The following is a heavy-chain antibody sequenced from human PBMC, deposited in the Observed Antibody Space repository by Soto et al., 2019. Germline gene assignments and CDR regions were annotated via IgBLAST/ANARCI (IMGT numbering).Heavy chain of an antibody. CDR2: IYSDGRT. Sequence: PGGSLRLSCAASGFSVSSNYMTWVRQAPGKGLEWVSIIYSDGRTNYADSVKGRFTISRDNSKNTVYLQMTSLSADDMAVYYCAREISAGFGEPWLDPWGQGTLVTVSS. V-gene: IGHV3-53*01. D-gene: IGHD3-10*01. CDR1: GFSVSSNY. CDR3: AREISAGFGEPWLDP. J-gene: IGHJ5*02.